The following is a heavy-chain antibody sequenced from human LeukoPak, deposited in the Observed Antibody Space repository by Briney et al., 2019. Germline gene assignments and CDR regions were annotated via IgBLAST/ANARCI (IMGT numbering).Heavy chain of an antibody. CDR2: IYYSGST. CDR3: ARHARSQTAVPPAILAAIDY. V-gene: IGHV4-39*01. Sequence: SETLSLTCTVSGGSINSSTYYWGWIRQPPGKGLEWIGSIYYSGSTYYNPSLKSRVTISVDTSKNLFSLKLNSVTAADTAVFYCARHARSQTAVPPAILAAIDYWGQGTLVTVSS. J-gene: IGHJ4*02. D-gene: IGHD2-2*02. CDR1: GGSINSSTYY.